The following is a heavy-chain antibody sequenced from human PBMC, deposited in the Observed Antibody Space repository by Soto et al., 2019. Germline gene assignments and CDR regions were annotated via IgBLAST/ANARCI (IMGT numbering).Heavy chain of an antibody. CDR3: AHRRGFGDNSN. V-gene: IGHV2-5*02. CDR2: IYWDDDK. D-gene: IGHD3-10*01. Sequence: QITLKESGPPLVKPTQTLTLTCTFSGFSLSTSGVGVGWIRQPPGKALEWLAVIYWDDDKRYSPSLKSRLTINKDTSKNQVGLTMTNRDPVDTATYYCAHRRGFGDNSNWGQGTLVTVSS. CDR1: GFSLSTSGVG. J-gene: IGHJ4*02.